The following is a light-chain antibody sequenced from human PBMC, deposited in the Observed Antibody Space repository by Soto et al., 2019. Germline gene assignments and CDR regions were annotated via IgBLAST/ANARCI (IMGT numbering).Light chain of an antibody. CDR1: QSVRSDY. Sequence: EIVLTQSPDTLSLSPGQRATLSCRASQSVRSDYFAWYQQKPGQAPRVIIFGVSTRATGVPDRFSGSGSGTDFTLTISRLEPEDFATYYCQQSYKTPHTFGQGTKLETK. CDR3: QQSYKTPHT. V-gene: IGKV3D-20*02. CDR2: GVS. J-gene: IGKJ2*01.